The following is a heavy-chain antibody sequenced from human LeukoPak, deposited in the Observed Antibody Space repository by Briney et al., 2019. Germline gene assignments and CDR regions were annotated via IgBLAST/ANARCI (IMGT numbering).Heavy chain of an antibody. Sequence: PSQTLSLTCAVSGGSISSGGYSWSWIRPPPGKGLEWIGYIYQSGSTYYNPSLKSRVTISVDRSKNQFSLKLSSVTAADTAVYYCARGRGQWGSSWSTYYYYGMDVWGKGTTVTVSS. CDR3: ARGRGQWGSSWSTYYYYGMDV. CDR2: IYQSGST. J-gene: IGHJ6*04. CDR1: GGSISSGGYS. D-gene: IGHD6-13*01. V-gene: IGHV4-30-2*01.